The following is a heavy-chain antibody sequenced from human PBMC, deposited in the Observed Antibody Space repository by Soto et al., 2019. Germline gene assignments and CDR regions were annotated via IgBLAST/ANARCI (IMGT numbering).Heavy chain of an antibody. CDR1: GFTFNIYA. V-gene: IGHV3-23*01. CDR2: TGATGRTT. D-gene: IGHD1-20*01. CDR3: ATVHNTSRSFDY. Sequence: LRLSCAASGFTFNIYAMTWVRQAPGKGLEWVSTTGATGRTTYYSDAVKGRFTVSRDNSKNTLDLQMSNLRAEDTAVYYCATVHNTSRSFDYWGQGTLVTVSS. J-gene: IGHJ4*02.